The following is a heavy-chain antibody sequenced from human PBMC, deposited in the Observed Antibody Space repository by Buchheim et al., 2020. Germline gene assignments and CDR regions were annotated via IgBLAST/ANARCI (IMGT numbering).Heavy chain of an antibody. Sequence: QVQLQESVPGLVKPSGTLSLTCAVSCGSISSSNWWSWVRQPPGKGLEWIVEFYLSGISNYNPSLKSRFTLSVDKSKNQFFLKLSSVTAADTAEYYCARDQSSTKYYYGMDVWGQGT. V-gene: IGHV4-4*02. J-gene: IGHJ6*02. CDR1: CGSISSSNW. CDR2: FYLSGIS. CDR3: ARDQSSTKYYYGMDV. D-gene: IGHD2-2*01.